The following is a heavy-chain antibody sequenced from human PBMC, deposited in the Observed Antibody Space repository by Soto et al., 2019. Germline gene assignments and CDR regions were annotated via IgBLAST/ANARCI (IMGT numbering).Heavy chain of an antibody. D-gene: IGHD3-16*01. CDR2: INAGNGNT. CDR3: ARVIGGLYYFDY. CDR1: GYTFTSYA. Sequence: QVQLVQSGAEVKKPGASVKVSCKASGYTFTSYAMHWVRQAPGQRLEWMGWINAGNGNTKYSQKFQGRVPITRHKSASTAYMELSSLRSEDTAVYYCARVIGGLYYFDYLGQGTLVTVSS. J-gene: IGHJ4*02. V-gene: IGHV1-3*01.